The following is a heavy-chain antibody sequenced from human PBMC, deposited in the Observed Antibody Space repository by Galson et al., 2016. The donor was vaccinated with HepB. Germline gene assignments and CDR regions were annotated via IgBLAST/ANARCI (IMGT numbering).Heavy chain of an antibody. Sequence: SLRLSCAASGFTLSVYWMHWVRQAPGRGLEWVSRINPDASTINYADSVRGRFTISRDNAKSTLYLQMYSLRVEDTAVYYCTRGGLEPVDYWGQGTLVTVSS. CDR1: GFTLSVYW. CDR3: TRGGLEPVDY. V-gene: IGHV3-74*01. CDR2: INPDASTI. J-gene: IGHJ4*02. D-gene: IGHD1-1*01.